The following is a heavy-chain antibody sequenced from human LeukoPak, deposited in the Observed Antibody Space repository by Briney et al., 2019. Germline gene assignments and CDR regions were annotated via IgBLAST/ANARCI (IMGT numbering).Heavy chain of an antibody. D-gene: IGHD3-22*01. Sequence: GGSLRLSCAASGFSVSTNYMSWVRQAPGKGLEWVSIIYSGSSTFYADSVKGRFTISRDNSKNTLYLQMHSLRAEDTAVYYCARDRYDSSGYHGYWGQGTLVTVSS. CDR1: GFSVSTNY. V-gene: IGHV3-53*01. CDR2: IYSGSST. J-gene: IGHJ4*02. CDR3: ARDRYDSSGYHGY.